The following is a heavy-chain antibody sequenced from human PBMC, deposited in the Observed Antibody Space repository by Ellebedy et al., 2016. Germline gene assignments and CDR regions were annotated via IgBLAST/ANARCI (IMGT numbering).Heavy chain of an antibody. CDR1: SSFF. CDR3: ARHDAPYYSENDHHNDY. Sequence: SSFFMGWVRQPPGKGLEWIGSIYYSGSTFYNPSLKSRVTISVDTSRTHFSLKLSSVTAAGTAVYYCARHDAPYYSENDHHNDYWGQGTLVTVSS. J-gene: IGHJ4*02. D-gene: IGHD1-1*01. CDR2: IYYSGST. V-gene: IGHV4-39*01.